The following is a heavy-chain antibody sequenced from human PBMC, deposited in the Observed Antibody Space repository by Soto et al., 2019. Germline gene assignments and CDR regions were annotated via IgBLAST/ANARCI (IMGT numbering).Heavy chain of an antibody. J-gene: IGHJ6*02. CDR2: IVVGSGNT. Sequence: SVKVSCKASGFTFTSSAVQWVRQARGQRLEWIGWIVVGSGNTNYAQKFQERVTITRDMSTSTAYMELSSLRSEDTAVYYCAAGETYYAFWSGYYGMDVWGQGTTVTVSS. CDR1: GFTFTSSA. V-gene: IGHV1-58*01. CDR3: AAGETYYAFWSGYYGMDV. D-gene: IGHD3-3*01.